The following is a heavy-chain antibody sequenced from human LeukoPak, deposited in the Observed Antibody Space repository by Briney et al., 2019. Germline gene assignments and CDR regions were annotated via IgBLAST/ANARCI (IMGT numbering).Heavy chain of an antibody. CDR1: GGSVSSGGYY. D-gene: IGHD1-26*01. CDR2: IFYSGST. V-gene: IGHV4-31*03. J-gene: IGHJ6*03. Sequence: TRSLTCTVSGGSVSSGGYYWSWIRQYPGKGLEWIGYIFYSGSTYYNPSLKSRLTISLDTSTNQFSLKLGSVTAADTAVYYCATTAYYFYVDVWGKRTTVTDSS. CDR3: ATTAYYFYVDV.